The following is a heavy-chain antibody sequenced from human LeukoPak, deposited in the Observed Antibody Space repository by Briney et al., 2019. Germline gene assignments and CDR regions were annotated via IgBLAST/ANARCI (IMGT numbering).Heavy chain of an antibody. Sequence: ASVKVSCKASGYTFTGYYMHWVRQAPGQGLEWMGIINPSGGSTSYAQKFQGRVTMTRDTSTSTVYMELSSLRSEDTAVYYCARGVPVVTAIPVNFDYWGQGTLVTVSS. CDR3: ARGVPVVTAIPVNFDY. D-gene: IGHD2-21*02. CDR2: INPSGGST. V-gene: IGHV1-46*01. CDR1: GYTFTGYY. J-gene: IGHJ4*02.